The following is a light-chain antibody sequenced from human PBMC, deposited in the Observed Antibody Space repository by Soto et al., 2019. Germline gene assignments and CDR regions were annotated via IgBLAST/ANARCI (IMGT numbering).Light chain of an antibody. CDR1: TGIRTD. V-gene: IGKV1-6*01. J-gene: IGKJ1*01. CDR2: AAT. CDR3: LQDYNYPRT. Sequence: GGRVTITCRASTGIRTDLSWYQQKPGKVPKVLIYAATSLHSGVPSRFSGSGSGTDFTLTISSLQPEDFATYYCLQDYNYPRTFGQGTKVDSK.